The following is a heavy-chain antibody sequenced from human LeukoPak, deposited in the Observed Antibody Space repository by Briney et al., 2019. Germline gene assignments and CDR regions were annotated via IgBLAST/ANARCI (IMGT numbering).Heavy chain of an antibody. CDR3: ARYVGETSGYFDL. Sequence: GRSLRLSCAASGFTFSSYGMHWVRQAPGKGLEWVAFIRYDGSNKYYADSVKGRFTISRDNSKNTLYLQMNSLRAEDTAVYYCARYVGETSGYFDLWGRGTLVTVSS. CDR1: GFTFSSYG. J-gene: IGHJ2*01. V-gene: IGHV3-33*08. CDR2: IRYDGSNK. D-gene: IGHD1-26*01.